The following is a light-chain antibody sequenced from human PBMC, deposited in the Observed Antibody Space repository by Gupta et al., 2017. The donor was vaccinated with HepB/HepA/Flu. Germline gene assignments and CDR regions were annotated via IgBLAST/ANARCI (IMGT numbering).Light chain of an antibody. J-gene: IGKJ3*01. CDR1: QSVSSSY. Sequence: EIVLTQSPGTLSLSPGERATLSCRASQSVSSSYLAWDQQKPGQAPRLIIYDATSRDLGITDRFRGGGEKKDFTRTSSRQEEEACEVYYVQQYSSSFTFGHGTNVDIK. V-gene: IGKV3-20*01. CDR2: DAT. CDR3: QQYSSSFT.